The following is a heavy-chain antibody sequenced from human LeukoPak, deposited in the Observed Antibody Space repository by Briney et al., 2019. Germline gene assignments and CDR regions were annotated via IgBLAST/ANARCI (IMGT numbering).Heavy chain of an antibody. CDR3: ARDLPAAAIDY. CDR2: IRYDGSNK. CDR1: GFTFSSYG. D-gene: IGHD2-2*01. V-gene: IGHV3-30*02. J-gene: IGHJ4*02. Sequence: PGGSLRLSCAASGFTFSSYGMHWVRQAPGKGLEWVAFIRYDGSNKYYADSVKGRFTISRDNAKNSLYLQMNSLRAEDTAVYYCARDLPAAAIDYWGQGTLVTVSS.